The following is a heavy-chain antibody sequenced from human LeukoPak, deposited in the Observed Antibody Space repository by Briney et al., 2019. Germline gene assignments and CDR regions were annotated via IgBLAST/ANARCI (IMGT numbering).Heavy chain of an antibody. D-gene: IGHD6-25*01. CDR3: TRVATAGTWTDY. Sequence: GRSLRLSCAASGFTFSDCGMQWVRQAPGKGLECLSVIWSGGSTADYAESVRGRFTISRDNSKNTVYLQMNSLRAEDTAIYFCTRVATAGTWTDYWGQGTLVTVSS. CDR2: IWSGGSTA. J-gene: IGHJ4*02. V-gene: IGHV3-33*03. CDR1: GFTFSDCG.